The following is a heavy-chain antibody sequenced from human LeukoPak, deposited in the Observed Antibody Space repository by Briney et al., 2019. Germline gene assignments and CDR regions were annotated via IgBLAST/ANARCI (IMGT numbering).Heavy chain of an antibody. CDR1: GYDFSTYG. D-gene: IGHD4-23*01. J-gene: IGHJ4*01. Sequence: GASVNVSCKASGYDFSTYGISWVRQAPGQGLQWMGWISVYNGKTKYGPPQGRVTMTTDTSTDTAYMELRGLTSDDTAMYYCARPMTKVVTSLEYWGPGTPVPVSS. CDR3: ARPMTKVVTSLEY. V-gene: IGHV1-18*01. CDR2: ISVYNGKT.